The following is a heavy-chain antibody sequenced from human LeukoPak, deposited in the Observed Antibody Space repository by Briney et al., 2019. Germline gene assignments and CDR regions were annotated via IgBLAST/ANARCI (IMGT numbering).Heavy chain of an antibody. CDR3: ARDQPNSSGRGHYGMDV. V-gene: IGHV1-2*02. CDR1: GYTFTGYY. CDR2: INPNSGGT. D-gene: IGHD6-19*01. J-gene: IGHJ6*02. Sequence: ASVKVSCKASGYTFTGYYMHWVRQAPGQGLEWMGWINPNSGGTNYAQKFQGRVTMTRDTSISTAYMELSRLRSDDTAVYYCARDQPNSSGRGHYGMDVWGQGTTVTVSS.